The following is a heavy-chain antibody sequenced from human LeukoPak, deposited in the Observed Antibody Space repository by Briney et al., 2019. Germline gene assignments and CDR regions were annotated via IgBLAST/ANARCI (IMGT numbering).Heavy chain of an antibody. Sequence: SETLSLTCTVSGGSISSYYWSWIRQPPGKGLEWIGYIYYSGSTNYNPSLKSRVTISVDTSKNQFSLKLSSVTAADTAVYYCARDRRGYGYLHWGQGTLVTVSS. D-gene: IGHD5-12*01. CDR2: IYYSGST. V-gene: IGHV4-59*01. CDR1: GGSISSYY. CDR3: ARDRRGYGYLH. J-gene: IGHJ4*02.